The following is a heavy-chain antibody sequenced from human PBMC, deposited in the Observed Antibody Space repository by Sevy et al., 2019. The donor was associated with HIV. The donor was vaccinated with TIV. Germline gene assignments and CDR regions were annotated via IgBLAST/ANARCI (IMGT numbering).Heavy chain of an antibody. CDR1: GGSFSGYY. V-gene: IGHV4-34*01. D-gene: IGHD3-22*01. CDR2: INHSGST. CDR3: ARSGDSSGYYFGILEPGFDY. J-gene: IGHJ4*02. Sequence: SETLSLTCAVYGGSFSGYYWCWIRQPPGKGLEWIGEINHSGSTNYNPSLKSRVTISVDTSKNQFSLKLSSVTAADTAVYYCARSGDSSGYYFGILEPGFDYWGQGTLVTVSS.